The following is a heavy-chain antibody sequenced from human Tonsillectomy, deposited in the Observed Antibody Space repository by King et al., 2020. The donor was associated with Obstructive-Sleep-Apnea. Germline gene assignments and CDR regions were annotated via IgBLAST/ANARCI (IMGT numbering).Heavy chain of an antibody. CDR3: ARHSGYDLEY. Sequence: EVQLVESGGGLVQPGKSLRLSCAASGFTFDDYGMHWVRQAPGKGLEWVSGISWNSGSIGYADSVKGRFTISRDNAKNSLYLQMNSLRAEDTALYYCARHSGYDLEYRGQGTLVTVSS. CDR1: GFTFDDYG. CDR2: ISWNSGSI. J-gene: IGHJ4*02. D-gene: IGHD5-12*01. V-gene: IGHV3-9*01.